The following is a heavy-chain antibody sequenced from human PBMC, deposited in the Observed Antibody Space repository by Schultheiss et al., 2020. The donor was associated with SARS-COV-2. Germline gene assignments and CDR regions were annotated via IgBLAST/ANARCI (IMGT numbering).Heavy chain of an antibody. J-gene: IGHJ5*02. V-gene: IGHV3-30*03. D-gene: IGHD3-10*01. CDR1: TFSFSNYD. Sequence: GGSLRLSCAASTFSFSNYDMNWVRQAPGKGLEWVAVMSYDGSNRYYADSVKGRFSISRDNSENTLYLQMNSLRLEDTAVYYCARARGAAFSSRPQRRVFDPWGQGTLVTVSS. CDR2: MSYDGSNR. CDR3: ARARGAAFSSRPQRRVFDP.